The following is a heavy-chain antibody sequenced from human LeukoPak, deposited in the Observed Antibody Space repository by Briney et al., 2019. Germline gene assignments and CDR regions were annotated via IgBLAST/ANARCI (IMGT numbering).Heavy chain of an antibody. J-gene: IGHJ4*02. CDR1: GFTSSSYA. Sequence: GGSLRLSCAASGFTSSSYAMHSVRQAPGKGLEWVAVVSYDGSNKYYADSVKGRFTISRDNSKNTLYLQMNSLRAEDAAVYYCATIGDRRTGELYRIDYWGQGTLVTVSS. V-gene: IGHV3-30-3*01. CDR2: VSYDGSNK. D-gene: IGHD7-27*01. CDR3: ATIGDRRTGELYRIDY.